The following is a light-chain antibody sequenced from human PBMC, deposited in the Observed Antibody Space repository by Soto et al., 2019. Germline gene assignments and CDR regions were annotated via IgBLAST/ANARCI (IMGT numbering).Light chain of an antibody. V-gene: IGLV2-23*01. CDR1: SSDVGIYNL. Sequence: QSALTQPASVSGSPGQSITISCTGTSSDVGIYNLVSWYQQHPGKAPKLMIYEGSKRPSGVSNRSSGCKSGNTASLTISGLQAEDEADYYCCSYAGSSTPYVFGTGTKLTVL. CDR3: CSYAGSSTPYV. J-gene: IGLJ1*01. CDR2: EGS.